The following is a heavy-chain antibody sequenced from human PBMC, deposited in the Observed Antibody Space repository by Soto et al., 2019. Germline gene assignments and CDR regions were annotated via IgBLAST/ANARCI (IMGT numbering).Heavy chain of an antibody. V-gene: IGHV3-74*03. Sequence: EVQLVESGGGLVQPGGSLRLSCAASGSTFSSYWMHWVRQAPGKGLVWVSRINSDGSSTTYADSVKGRFTISRDNAKNTLYLQMNSLRADDTAVYYCASSSRAVAATMGYWGRGTLVTVSS. CDR3: ASSSRAVAATMGY. CDR1: GSTFSSYW. CDR2: INSDGSST. D-gene: IGHD6-19*01. J-gene: IGHJ4*02.